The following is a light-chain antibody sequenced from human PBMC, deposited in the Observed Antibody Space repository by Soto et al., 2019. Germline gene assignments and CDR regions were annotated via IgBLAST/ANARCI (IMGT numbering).Light chain of an antibody. CDR1: QVSNKW. V-gene: IGKV1-12*01. Sequence: DIQMTQSPSSVSAPVGDRVTISCRASQVSNKWLAWYQQKPGKAPKLLISAASTLQSGVPSRFSGSGSGTEFTLTIQSLQPDDIATYYCHQSSSFPLTFGQGTKLEIK. CDR3: HQSSSFPLT. J-gene: IGKJ2*01. CDR2: AAS.